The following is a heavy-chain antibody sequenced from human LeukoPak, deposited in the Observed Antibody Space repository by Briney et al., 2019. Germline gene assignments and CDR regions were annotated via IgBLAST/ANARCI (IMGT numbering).Heavy chain of an antibody. Sequence: GGSLRLSCAASGFTVSSNYMSWVRQAPGKGLEWVSVIYSGGSTYYANSVKGRFTISRDNSKNTLYLQMNSLRAEDTAVYYCARRRLRADYYGMDVWGQGTTVTVSS. CDR1: GFTVSSNY. V-gene: IGHV3-53*01. CDR3: ARRRLRADYYGMDV. J-gene: IGHJ6*02. D-gene: IGHD5-12*01. CDR2: IYSGGST.